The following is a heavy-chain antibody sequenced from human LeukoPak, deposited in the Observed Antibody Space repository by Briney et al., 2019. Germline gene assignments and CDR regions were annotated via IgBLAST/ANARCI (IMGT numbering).Heavy chain of an antibody. Sequence: GGSLRLSCAASGFTFSSYSMNWVRQAPGKGLEWVSSISSSSSYIYYADSVKGRFTISRDNAKNSLYLQMNSLRAEDTAVYYCARAVSGGSSTSLSPRTDAFDIWGQGTMVTVSS. CDR1: GFTFSSYS. CDR3: ARAVSGGSSTSLSPRTDAFDI. D-gene: IGHD2-2*01. J-gene: IGHJ3*02. CDR2: ISSSSSYI. V-gene: IGHV3-21*01.